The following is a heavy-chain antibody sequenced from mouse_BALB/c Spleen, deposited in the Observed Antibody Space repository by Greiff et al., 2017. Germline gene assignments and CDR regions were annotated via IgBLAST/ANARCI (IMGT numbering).Heavy chain of an antibody. CDR2: INPSSGYT. D-gene: IGHD2-1*01. Sequence: QVQLKQSAAELARPGASVKMSCKASGYTFTSYTMHWVKQRPGQGLEWIGYINPSSGYTEYNQKFKDKTTLTADKSSSTAYMQLSSLTSEDSAVYYCARVPIYYGNYYAMDYWGQGTSVTVSS. CDR1: GYTFTSYT. CDR3: ARVPIYYGNYYAMDY. V-gene: IGHV1-4*02. J-gene: IGHJ4*01.